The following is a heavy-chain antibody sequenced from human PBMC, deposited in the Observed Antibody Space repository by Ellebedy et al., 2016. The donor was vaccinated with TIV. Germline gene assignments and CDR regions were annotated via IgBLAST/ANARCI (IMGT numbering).Heavy chain of an antibody. CDR2: LFTSGSF. Sequence: SETLSLXCTVSGGSVSRYFWSWIRQPAGKGLEWIGRLFTSGSFNYNPSLMSRVTMSVVTSKNQISLRLNSVTTADTAVYYCARVHCSITTCDYYYMDVWGKGTTVTVSS. V-gene: IGHV4-4*07. CDR3: ARVHCSITTCDYYYMDV. D-gene: IGHD1-1*01. CDR1: GGSVSRYF. J-gene: IGHJ6*03.